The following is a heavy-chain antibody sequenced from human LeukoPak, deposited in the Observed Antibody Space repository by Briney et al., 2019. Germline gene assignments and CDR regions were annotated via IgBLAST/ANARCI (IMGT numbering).Heavy chain of an antibody. CDR1: GGSISSYY. J-gene: IGHJ4*02. D-gene: IGHD1-14*01. CDR2: IYYSGST. CDR3: ARDPYRDRTLDY. V-gene: IGHV4-59*12. Sequence: IPSETLSLTCTVSGGSISSYYWSWIRQPPGKGLEWIGYIYYSGSTNYNPSLKSRVTISVDTSKNQFSLKLSSVTAADTAVYYCARDPYRDRTLDYWGQGTLVTVSS.